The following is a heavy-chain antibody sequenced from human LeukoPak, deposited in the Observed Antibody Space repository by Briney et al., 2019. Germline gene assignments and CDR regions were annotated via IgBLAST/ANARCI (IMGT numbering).Heavy chain of an antibody. V-gene: IGHV1-18*01. Sequence: ASVKVSCKASGYTFTDYYYIYWVRQAPGQGLEWMGWISANNGNTNYAQKLQGRVTMTTDTSTTTAYMELRSLGSDDTAVYYCARDRGHDSGGYFRYWGQGTLVTVSS. CDR2: ISANNGNT. D-gene: IGHD3-22*01. CDR1: GYTFTDYYY. CDR3: ARDRGHDSGGYFRY. J-gene: IGHJ4*02.